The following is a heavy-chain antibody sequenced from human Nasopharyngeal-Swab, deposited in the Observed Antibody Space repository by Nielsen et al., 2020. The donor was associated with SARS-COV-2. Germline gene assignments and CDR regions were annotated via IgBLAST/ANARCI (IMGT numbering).Heavy chain of an antibody. Sequence: GESLKISCAASGFTFSTYGMHWVRQAPGKGLEWVAVISYDGSHKDYADSVKGRFTMSRDNSKDTLYLQMNSLRAEDTTVYYCAKCRSTYCYSKYYMDVWGKGTTVTVSS. V-gene: IGHV3-30*18. CDR3: AKCRSTYCYSKYYMDV. D-gene: IGHD2-21*02. CDR1: GFTFSTYG. J-gene: IGHJ6*03. CDR2: ISYDGSHK.